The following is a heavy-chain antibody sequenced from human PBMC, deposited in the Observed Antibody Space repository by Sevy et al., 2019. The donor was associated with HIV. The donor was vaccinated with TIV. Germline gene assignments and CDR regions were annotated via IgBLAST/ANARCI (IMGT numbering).Heavy chain of an antibody. CDR3: GREQITGCKPDYFDA. D-gene: IGHD1-20*01. CDR2: INQDGSEK. CDR1: GFTFSNYW. V-gene: IGHV3-7*01. J-gene: IGHJ4*02. Sequence: GGSLRLSCAASGFTFSNYWMSWVRQAPGKGLECVANINQDGSEKYYLDSVKGRFIVSRNNAKNSLYLQMNSLRAEDSAVYYCGREQITGCKPDYFDAWGQGTLVTVSS.